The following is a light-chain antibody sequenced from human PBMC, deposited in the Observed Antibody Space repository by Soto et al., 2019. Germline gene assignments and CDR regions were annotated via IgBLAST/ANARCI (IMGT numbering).Light chain of an antibody. V-gene: IGLV2-14*01. CDR2: EVS. J-gene: IGLJ2*01. CDR1: SSDVGGYDY. CDR3: SSYTTTSALV. Sequence: QSVLTKPASVSGSPGQSITISCTGTSSDVGGYDYVSWYQHHPGKVPKLIIYEVSKRPSGVSHRFSGSKSGNTASLTISGLQTEDEADYYCSSYTTTSALVFGGGTKLTVL.